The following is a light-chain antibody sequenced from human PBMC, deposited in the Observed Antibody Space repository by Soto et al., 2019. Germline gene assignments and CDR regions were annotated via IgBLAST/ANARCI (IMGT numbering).Light chain of an antibody. CDR3: SSYTSSSTLVV. J-gene: IGLJ2*01. V-gene: IGLV2-14*01. Sequence: SVLTQPASVSGSPGQSITISCTGTSSDVGGYNYVSWYQQHPGKAPKLMIYEVSNRPSGVSNRFSGSKSGNTASLTISGLQAEDEGDYYCSSYTSSSTLVVFGGGTKVTVL. CDR1: SSDVGGYNY. CDR2: EVS.